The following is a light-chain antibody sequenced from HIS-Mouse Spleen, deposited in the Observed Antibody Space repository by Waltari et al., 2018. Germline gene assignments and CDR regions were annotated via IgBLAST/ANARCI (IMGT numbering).Light chain of an antibody. CDR3: YSTDSSGNHRV. Sequence: SYELTQPPSVSVSPGQTARITCSGDALPKQYAYWYQQKSGQAPVLVNYEDSKRPSGIPERFSGSSSGTMATLTISGAQVEDEADYYCYSTDSSGNHRVFGGGTKLTVL. V-gene: IGLV3-10*01. CDR1: ALPKQY. CDR2: EDS. J-gene: IGLJ2*01.